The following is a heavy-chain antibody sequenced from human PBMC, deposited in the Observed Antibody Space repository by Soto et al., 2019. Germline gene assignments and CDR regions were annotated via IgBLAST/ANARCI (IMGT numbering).Heavy chain of an antibody. CDR2: IYYSGST. J-gene: IGHJ2*01. Sequence: QVQLQESGPGLVKPSETLSLTCTVSGGSVSSGSYYWSWIRQPPGKGLEWIGYIYYSGSTNYNPSLKSRVTISVDTSKNQFSLKLSSVTAADTAVYYCARDGSGSYYLGDWYFDLWGRGTLVTVSS. CDR3: ARDGSGSYYLGDWYFDL. V-gene: IGHV4-61*01. D-gene: IGHD3-10*01. CDR1: GGSVSSGSYY.